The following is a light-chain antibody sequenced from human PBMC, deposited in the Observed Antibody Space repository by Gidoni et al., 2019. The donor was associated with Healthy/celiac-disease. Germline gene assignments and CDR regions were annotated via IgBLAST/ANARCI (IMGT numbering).Light chain of an antibody. CDR1: QSISAW. V-gene: IGKV1-5*03. CDR2: QAS. CDR3: QQYNNHPYT. Sequence: DIPMTQSPSTLSASVGDRVTITCRASQSISAWLAWYQQKPGKAPNLLMYQASTVESGVPSRFGGSGSGTEFTLTINSLQPDDLATYYCQQYNNHPYTFGQGTKVEIK. J-gene: IGKJ2*01.